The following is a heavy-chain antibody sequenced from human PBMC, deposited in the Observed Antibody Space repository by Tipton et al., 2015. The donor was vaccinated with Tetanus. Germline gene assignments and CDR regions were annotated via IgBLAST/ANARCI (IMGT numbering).Heavy chain of an antibody. J-gene: IGHJ4*02. CDR1: GDSVSGYY. D-gene: IGHD3-3*01. V-gene: IGHV4-59*02. CDR3: ARANYDFSKKGPFDS. CDR2: VYYTGST. Sequence: LRLSCTVSGDSVSGYYWSWIRQPPGKGLEWIGYVYYTGSTNHNPSLKSRVTISMDRSKNQFSLKLASVTAADTAVYFCARANYDFSKKGPFDSWGQGSLVIVSA.